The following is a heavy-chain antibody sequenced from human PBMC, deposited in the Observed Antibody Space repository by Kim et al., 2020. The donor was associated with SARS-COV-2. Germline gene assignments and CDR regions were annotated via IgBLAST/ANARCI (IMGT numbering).Heavy chain of an antibody. Sequence: DYPVSVKSRILINPDTSKNQFSLQLNSVTPEDTAVYCCARTGSGGRAFDIWGQGTMVTVSS. D-gene: IGHD3-10*01. CDR3: ARTGSGGRAFDI. V-gene: IGHV6-1*01. J-gene: IGHJ3*02.